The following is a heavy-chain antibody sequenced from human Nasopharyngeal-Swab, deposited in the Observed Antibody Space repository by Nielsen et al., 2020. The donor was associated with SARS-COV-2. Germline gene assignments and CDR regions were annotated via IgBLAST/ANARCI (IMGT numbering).Heavy chain of an antibody. J-gene: IGHJ5*02. V-gene: IGHV3-48*02. Sequence: GGSLRLSCAASGFTFSSYSMNWVRQAPGKGLEWASYISSSSSTIYYADSVKGRFTISRDNAKNSLYLQMNSLRDEDTAVYYCARDGLTYYDILTGYSWFDPWGQGTLVTVSS. CDR2: ISSSSSTI. CDR1: GFTFSSYS. CDR3: ARDGLTYYDILTGYSWFDP. D-gene: IGHD3-9*01.